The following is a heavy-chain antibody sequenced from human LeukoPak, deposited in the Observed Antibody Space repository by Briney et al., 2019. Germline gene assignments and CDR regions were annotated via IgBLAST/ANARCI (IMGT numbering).Heavy chain of an antibody. CDR1: GGSISSGSYY. Sequence: TPSQTLSLTCTVSGGSISSGSYYWSWIRQPAGKGLEWIGRIYTSGSTNYNPSLKSRVTISVDTSKNQFSLKLSSVTAADTAVYYCARDIRDNYYDRYWGQGTLVTVSS. J-gene: IGHJ4*02. D-gene: IGHD3-22*01. V-gene: IGHV4-61*02. CDR2: IYTSGST. CDR3: ARDIRDNYYDRY.